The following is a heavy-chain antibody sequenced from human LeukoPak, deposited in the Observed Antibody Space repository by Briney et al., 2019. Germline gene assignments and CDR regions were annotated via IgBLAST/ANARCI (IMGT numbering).Heavy chain of an antibody. Sequence: VASVKVSCKASGGTFSSYAISWVRQAPGQGLEWMEGIIPIFGTANYAQKFQGRVTITTDESTSTAYMELSSLRSEDTAVYYCARIRRNCSGGSCYTLDYWGQGTLVTVSS. J-gene: IGHJ4*02. CDR2: IIPIFGTA. D-gene: IGHD2-15*01. V-gene: IGHV1-69*05. CDR3: ARIRRNCSGGSCYTLDY. CDR1: GGTFSSYA.